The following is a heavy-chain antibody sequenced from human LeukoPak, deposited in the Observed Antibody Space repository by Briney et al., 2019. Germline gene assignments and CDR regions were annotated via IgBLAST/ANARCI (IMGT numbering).Heavy chain of an antibody. D-gene: IGHD6-19*01. V-gene: IGHV3-23*05. CDR3: SKDVVPDSGWDLDY. Sequence: PGGSLRLSCTASGFSFSTYSMNWVRQGPGKGLEWVSSIYNSGSKTFYADSVKGRFTISRDNSKNTLYLQMNSLTAEDTAIYYCSKDVVPDSGWDLDYWGQGTLVAVSS. CDR1: GFSFSTYS. J-gene: IGHJ4*02. CDR2: IYNSGSKT.